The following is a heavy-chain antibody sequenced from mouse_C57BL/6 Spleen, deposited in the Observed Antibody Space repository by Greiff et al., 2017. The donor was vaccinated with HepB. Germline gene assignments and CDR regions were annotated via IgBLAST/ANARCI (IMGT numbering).Heavy chain of an antibody. Sequence: QVQLKQSGPELVKPGASVKISCKASGYAFSSSWMNWVKQRPGKGLEWIGRIYPGDGDTNYNGKFKGKATLTADKSSSTAYMQLSSLTSEDSAVYFCARGGSGYDYFDYWGQGTTLTVSS. D-gene: IGHD3-2*02. CDR3: ARGGSGYDYFDY. CDR1: GYAFSSSW. V-gene: IGHV1-82*01. J-gene: IGHJ2*01. CDR2: IYPGDGDT.